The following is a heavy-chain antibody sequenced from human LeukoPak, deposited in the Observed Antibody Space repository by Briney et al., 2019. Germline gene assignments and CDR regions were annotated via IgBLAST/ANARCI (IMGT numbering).Heavy chain of an antibody. Sequence: SETLSLTCTVSSGSISNYYWSWIRQPPGKGLEWIGFIYYSGNTNYNPSLKSRVTISVDTSKNQFSLKLSSMTAADTAVYYCARGALLWFGDRMEYYFDYWGQGTLLTVSS. V-gene: IGHV4-59*01. J-gene: IGHJ4*02. CDR3: ARGALLWFGDRMEYYFDY. CDR1: SGSISNYY. D-gene: IGHD3-10*01. CDR2: IYYSGNT.